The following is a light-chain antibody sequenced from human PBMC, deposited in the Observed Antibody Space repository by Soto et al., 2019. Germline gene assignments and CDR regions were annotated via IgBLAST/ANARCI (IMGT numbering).Light chain of an antibody. J-gene: IGKJ1*01. CDR3: QKYDSSPRT. Sequence: EILLSQSPGTLSFSPGERATLSCRPSQSVSSNFLAWYQQKPGQAPRLLIYGASNRATGIPARFSGSGSGTDFTLTISRLEPEDFAVYYCQKYDSSPRTFGQGTKVDIK. CDR2: GAS. V-gene: IGKV3-20*01. CDR1: QSVSSNF.